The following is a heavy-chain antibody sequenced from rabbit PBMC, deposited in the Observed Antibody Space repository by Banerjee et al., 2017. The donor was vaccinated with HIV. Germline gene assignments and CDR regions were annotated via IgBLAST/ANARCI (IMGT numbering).Heavy chain of an antibody. D-gene: IGHD3-1*01. CDR1: GFSFSSSYY. CDR3: ESGHTDWGFFKL. J-gene: IGHJ4*01. Sequence: QSLEESGGDLVKPGASLTLTCTASGFSFSSSYYMCWVRQAPGKGLEWIACIYAGSSGSTYYASWAKGRFTISKTSSTTVTLQMTSLTGADTATYFCESGHTDWGFFKLWGPGTLVTVS. CDR2: IYAGSSGST. V-gene: IGHV1S40*01.